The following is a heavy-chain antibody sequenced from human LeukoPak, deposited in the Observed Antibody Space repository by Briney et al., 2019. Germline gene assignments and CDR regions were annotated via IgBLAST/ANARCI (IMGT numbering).Heavy chain of an antibody. CDR1: GFTVTTKT. V-gene: IGHV3-53*01. CDR3: ASARESFIGSTCYEYFHH. CDR2: FYSPGST. D-gene: IGHD3-10*01. Sequence: PGGSLRLSCAASGFTVTTKTMAWVRQAPGRGLEWVSVFYSPGSTYYADSVHGRFTISRDTSLHTLFLQMNSLRFEDRAVYYCASARESFIGSTCYEYFHHWGQGTPLRVSS. J-gene: IGHJ1*01.